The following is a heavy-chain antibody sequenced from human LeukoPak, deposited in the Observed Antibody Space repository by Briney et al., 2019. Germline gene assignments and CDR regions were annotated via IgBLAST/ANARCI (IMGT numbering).Heavy chain of an antibody. J-gene: IGHJ6*03. V-gene: IGHV1-8*02. CDR1: GYTFISYD. Sequence: ASVKVSCKASGYTFISYDINWVRQVTGQGLEWMGWMNPNSGNTGYAQKFQGRVTMTRDTSISTAYMELSRLRSDDTAVYYCARARRGTYYDFWSGYYYYYMDVWGKGTTVTVSS. D-gene: IGHD3-3*01. CDR3: ARARRGTYYDFWSGYYYYYMDV. CDR2: MNPNSGNT.